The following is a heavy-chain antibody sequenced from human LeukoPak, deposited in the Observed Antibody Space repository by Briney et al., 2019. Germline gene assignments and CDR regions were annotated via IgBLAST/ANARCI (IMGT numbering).Heavy chain of an antibody. Sequence: GGSLRLSCAASGFTFSSSWMHWVRQAPEKGLVWVSRINSDGSSTSYADSVKGRFTISRDNSKNTLYVQMNSLRAEDTAVYYCAKGGRGNYGFDYWGQGTLVTVSS. J-gene: IGHJ4*02. V-gene: IGHV3-74*01. D-gene: IGHD3-10*01. CDR1: GFTFSSSW. CDR3: AKGGRGNYGFDY. CDR2: INSDGSST.